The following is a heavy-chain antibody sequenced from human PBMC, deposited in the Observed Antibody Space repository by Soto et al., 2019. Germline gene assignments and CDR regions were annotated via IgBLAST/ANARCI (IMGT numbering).Heavy chain of an antibody. CDR2: ISSSSSYI. Sequence: EVQLVESGGGLVKPGGSLRLSCAASGFTFSSYSMNWVRQAPGKGLEWVSSISSSSSYIYYADSVKGRFTISRDNDKNSLYMQMNSLRGEDTAVYYCARAGTSAFDIWGQGTMVTVSS. CDR3: ARAGTSAFDI. V-gene: IGHV3-21*01. J-gene: IGHJ3*02. CDR1: GFTFSSYS. D-gene: IGHD6-13*01.